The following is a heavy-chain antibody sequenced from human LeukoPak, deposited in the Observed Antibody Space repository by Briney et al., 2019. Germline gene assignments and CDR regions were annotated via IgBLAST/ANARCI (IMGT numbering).Heavy chain of an antibody. Sequence: GGSLRLSCTASGFTFSTYPIHWVRQAPGKGLEWVAVIADDGKDKHYVESVKGRFTISRDNSKNTLYLQMNSLRAEDTAVYYCAKDSTEGYGMDVWGQGTTVTVSS. V-gene: IGHV3-30*04. J-gene: IGHJ6*02. D-gene: IGHD4-17*01. CDR3: AKDSTEGYGMDV. CDR1: GFTFSTYP. CDR2: IADDGKDK.